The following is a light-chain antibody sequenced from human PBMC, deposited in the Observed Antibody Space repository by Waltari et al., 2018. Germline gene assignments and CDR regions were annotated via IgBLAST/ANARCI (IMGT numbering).Light chain of an antibody. CDR3: QQDYSYPHT. CDR1: QDIIND. V-gene: IGKV1-6*01. Sequence: AVQMTQSPSSLSASVGDRVTITCRARQDIINDLGWFQQKPGKAPKLLIYEASILPSGVPSRFSGSGSGTYFTLTISSLVPDDSATYYCQQDYSYPHTFGQGTKLEI. CDR2: EAS. J-gene: IGKJ2*01.